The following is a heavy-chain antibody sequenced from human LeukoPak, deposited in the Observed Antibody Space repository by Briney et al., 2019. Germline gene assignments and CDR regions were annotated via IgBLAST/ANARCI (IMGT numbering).Heavy chain of an antibody. CDR3: AKDPWGYCSSASCYTFDH. CDR1: GFTFSSYA. Sequence: GRSLRLSCAASGFTFSSYAMHWVRQAPGKGLEWVAFIRYDGSNKDYADSVKGRFTISRDNSKNMLFLQMNSLRPEDTAVYYCAKDPWGYCSSASCYTFDHWGQGTLVTVSS. V-gene: IGHV3-30*02. D-gene: IGHD2-2*02. J-gene: IGHJ4*02. CDR2: IRYDGSNK.